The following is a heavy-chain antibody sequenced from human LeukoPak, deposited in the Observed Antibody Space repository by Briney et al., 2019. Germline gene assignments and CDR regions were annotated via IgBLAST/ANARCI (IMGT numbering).Heavy chain of an antibody. Sequence: SETLSLTCTVSGGSISSYYWSWIRQPPGRGLEWIGYIYYSGSTNYNPSLKSRVTISVDTSKNQFSLKLSTVTAADTAVYYCARHFGSHTSYCSSTSCYPYYYYYGMDVWGQGTTVTVSS. J-gene: IGHJ6*02. CDR2: IYYSGST. CDR1: GGSISSYY. CDR3: ARHFGSHTSYCSSTSCYPYYYYYGMDV. D-gene: IGHD2-2*01. V-gene: IGHV4-59*08.